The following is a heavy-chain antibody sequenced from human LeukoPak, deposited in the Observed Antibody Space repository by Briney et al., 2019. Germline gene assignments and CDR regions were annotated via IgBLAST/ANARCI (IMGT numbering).Heavy chain of an antibody. CDR1: GGSMSGYY. CDR2: IYTSGRT. D-gene: IGHD3-10*01. J-gene: IGHJ6*03. V-gene: IGHV4-4*07. Sequence: PSETLSLTCSVSGGSMSGYYWSWIRQPAGKGLEWLGRIYTSGRTDYKPSLKSRVTMSVDTSKNEFSLKMYSVTAADTAVYYCARESSVVRGVVIHYFYLDVWGRGTTVTVS. CDR3: ARESSVVRGVVIHYFYLDV.